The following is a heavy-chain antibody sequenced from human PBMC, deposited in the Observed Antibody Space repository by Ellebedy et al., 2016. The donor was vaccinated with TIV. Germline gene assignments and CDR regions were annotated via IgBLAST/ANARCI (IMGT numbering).Heavy chain of an antibody. D-gene: IGHD3-10*01. CDR1: GYSFSNYW. J-gene: IGHJ5*02. V-gene: IGHV5-10-1*01. Sequence: PGGSLRLSCKGSGYSFSNYWINWVRQMPGKGLEWMGSVDPSDSNTNNNPSFQGHVTISVDKSISTAYLQWSILKASDTAMYYCARQGKNYFGAGRSKWFDPWGQGTLVTVSS. CDR3: ARQGKNYFGAGRSKWFDP. CDR2: VDPSDSNT.